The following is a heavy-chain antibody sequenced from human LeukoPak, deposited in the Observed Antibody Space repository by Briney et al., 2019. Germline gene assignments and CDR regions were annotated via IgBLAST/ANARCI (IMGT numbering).Heavy chain of an antibody. Sequence: GRSLRLSCAASGFTFDDYAMHWVRQGPGKGLEWVSGISWNSGSIGYADSVKGRFTISRDNAKNSLYLQMNSLRAEDTAVFYCAKDSSVFHYDSRNLDYWGQGTLVTVSS. CDR3: AKDSSVFHYDSRNLDY. D-gene: IGHD3-22*01. V-gene: IGHV3-9*01. J-gene: IGHJ4*02. CDR2: ISWNSGSI. CDR1: GFTFDDYA.